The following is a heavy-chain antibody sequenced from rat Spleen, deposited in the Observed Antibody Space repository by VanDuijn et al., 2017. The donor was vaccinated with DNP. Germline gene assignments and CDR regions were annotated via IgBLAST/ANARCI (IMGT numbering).Heavy chain of an antibody. V-gene: IGHV5-25*01. CDR1: GFTFSNYD. CDR2: ISPSGGST. Sequence: EVQLVESGGGLVQPGRSLKLSCAASGFTFSNYDMAWVRQAPAKGLEWVASISPSGGSTYYRDSVKGRFTVSRDNAKSSLYLQMDSLRSEDTATYYCARHRSYDYAMDAWGQGTSVTVSS. D-gene: IGHD1-3*01. J-gene: IGHJ4*01. CDR3: ARHRSYDYAMDA.